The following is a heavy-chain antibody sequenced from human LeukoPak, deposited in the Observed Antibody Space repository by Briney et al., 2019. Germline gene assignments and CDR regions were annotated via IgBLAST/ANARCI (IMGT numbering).Heavy chain of an antibody. CDR3: ARAFGSGSYSF. J-gene: IGHJ4*02. CDR2: ISSSGSTK. CDR1: GFSFRSFA. V-gene: IGHV3-48*03. Sequence: GGSLRLSCTASGFSFRSFAMSWVRQAPGKGLEWVSYISSSGSTKYYADSVKGRITISRDNAKKSMYLQMNSLRAEDTAVYYCARAFGSGSYSFWGQGTLVSVSS. D-gene: IGHD3-10*01.